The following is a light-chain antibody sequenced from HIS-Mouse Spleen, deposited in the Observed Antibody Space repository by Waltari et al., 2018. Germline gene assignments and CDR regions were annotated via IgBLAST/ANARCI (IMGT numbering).Light chain of an antibody. CDR2: DDS. CDR1: ALPKNY. J-gene: IGLJ2*01. CDR3: QVWDSSSDHVV. V-gene: IGLV3-21*02. Sequence: SYELTQPPSVSVSPGQTARITCSGDALPKNYAYWYQQKSGQAPVLVVYDDSDRPSGIPERFSGSNSGNTATLTISRVEAGDEADYYCQVWDSSSDHVVFGGGTKLTVL.